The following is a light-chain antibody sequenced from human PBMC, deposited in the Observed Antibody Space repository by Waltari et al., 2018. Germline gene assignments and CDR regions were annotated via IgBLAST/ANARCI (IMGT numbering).Light chain of an antibody. Sequence: WYQQNTGKARKLIICEGNKWPAGVSHRFSGSKSGNAASVTISGVQAEDDADYYCCSFAGGTTWVFGGGTTLTVL. J-gene: IGLJ3*02. V-gene: IGLV2-23*01. CDR3: CSFAGGTTWV. CDR2: EGN.